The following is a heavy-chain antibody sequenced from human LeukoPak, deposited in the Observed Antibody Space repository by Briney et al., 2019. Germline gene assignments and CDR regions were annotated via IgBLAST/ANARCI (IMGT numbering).Heavy chain of an antibody. V-gene: IGHV4-59*01. CDR2: IYYSGST. CDR3: ARLRLGVD. J-gene: IGHJ4*02. Sequence: SETLSLTCTVSGGSIGSYYWSWIRQPPGKGLEWIGYIYYSGSTNYNPSLKSRVTISVDTSKNQFSLKLSSVTAADTAVYYCARLRLGVDWGQGTLVTVSS. D-gene: IGHD3-16*01. CDR1: GGSIGSYY.